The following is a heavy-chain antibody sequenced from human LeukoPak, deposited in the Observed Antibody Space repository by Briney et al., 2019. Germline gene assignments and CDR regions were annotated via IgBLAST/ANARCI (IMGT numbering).Heavy chain of an antibody. CDR3: ATKDCSSTSCTIDAFDI. CDR2: FDPEDGET. Sequence: GASVKVSCKVSGYTLTELSMHWVRQAPGKGLEWMGGFDPEDGETIYAQKFQGRVTMTEDTSTDTAYMELSSLRSEDTAVYYCATKDCSSTSCTIDAFDIWGQGTMVTVSS. CDR1: GYTLTELS. D-gene: IGHD2-2*01. V-gene: IGHV1-24*01. J-gene: IGHJ3*02.